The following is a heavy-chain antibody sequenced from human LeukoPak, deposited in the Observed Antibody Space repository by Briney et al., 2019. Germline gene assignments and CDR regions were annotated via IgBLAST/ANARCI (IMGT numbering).Heavy chain of an antibody. CDR1: GFTFSDYY. V-gene: IGHV3-11*04. J-gene: IGHJ4*02. CDR2: ISSSGSTI. CDR3: ARDKTGEWSYDY. D-gene: IGHD1-26*01. Sequence: GGSLRLSCAASGFTFSDYYMSWIRQAPGKGLEWVSYISSSGSTIYYADSVKGRFTISRDNSKNTLYLQMNSLRAEDTAVYYCARDKTGEWSYDYWGQGTLVTVSS.